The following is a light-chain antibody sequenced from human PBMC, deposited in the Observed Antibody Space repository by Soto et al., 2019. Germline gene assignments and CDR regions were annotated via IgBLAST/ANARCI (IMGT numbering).Light chain of an antibody. CDR3: CSYTVSGTYV. Sequence: QSVLTQPASVSGPPGQSITISCTGTSSDVGGYNYVSWYQQHPGKAPKLMIYAVSNRPSGVSNRFSGSKSRNTATLTISGLQAEDEADYYCCSYTVSGTYVFGTGTKVTVL. V-gene: IGLV2-14*01. CDR2: AVS. CDR1: SSDVGGYNY. J-gene: IGLJ1*01.